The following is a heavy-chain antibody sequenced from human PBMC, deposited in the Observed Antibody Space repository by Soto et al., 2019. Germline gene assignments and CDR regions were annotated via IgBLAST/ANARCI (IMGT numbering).Heavy chain of an antibody. D-gene: IGHD3-3*01. CDR3: ARCLSCGDYDFCNVMDV. CDR1: GYTFTSYD. Sequence: ASVKGSCKASGYTFTSYDINWVRQATGQGLEWMGWMNPNSGNTGYAQKFQGRVTMTRNTSISTAYMELSSLRSDDTAVYYCARCLSCGDYDFCNVMDVWGQGSTVIVSS. V-gene: IGHV1-8*01. J-gene: IGHJ6*02. CDR2: MNPNSGNT.